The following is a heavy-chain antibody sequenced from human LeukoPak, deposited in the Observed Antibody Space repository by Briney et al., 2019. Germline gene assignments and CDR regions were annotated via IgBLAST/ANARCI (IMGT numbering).Heavy chain of an antibody. V-gene: IGHV3-30*18. CDR2: ISYDGSNK. J-gene: IGHJ4*02. Sequence: GGSLRPSCAASGFTFSSYGMHWVRQAPGKGLEWVAVISYDGSNKYYADSVKGRFTISRDNSKNTLYLQMNSLRAEDTAVYYCAKAANDYWGQGTLVTVSS. CDR3: AKAANDY. CDR1: GFTFSSYG.